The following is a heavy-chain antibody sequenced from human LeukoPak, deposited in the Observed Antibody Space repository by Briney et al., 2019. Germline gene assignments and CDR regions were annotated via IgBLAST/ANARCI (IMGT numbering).Heavy chain of an antibody. V-gene: IGHV3-20*04. J-gene: IGHJ4*02. CDR2: INWISGST. CDR3: ARGEIAVEFDY. D-gene: IGHD6-19*01. CDR1: GFTFDDYG. Sequence: PGGSLRLSCAASGFTFDDYGMSWVRQAPGKGLEWVSGINWISGSTGYADSVKGRFTISRDNAKNSLYLQMNSLRAEDTAVYYCARGEIAVEFDYWGQGTLVTVSS.